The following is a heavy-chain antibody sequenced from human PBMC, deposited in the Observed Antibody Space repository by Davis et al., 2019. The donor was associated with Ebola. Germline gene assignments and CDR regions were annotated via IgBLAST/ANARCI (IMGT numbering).Heavy chain of an antibody. CDR2: VYDSGST. Sequence: MPGGSLRLSCTVSGGSISSYYWSWIRQPPGKGLEWIGFVYDSGSTNYNPSLKSRVIIAVDTSENQFSLKLSSVTAADTAVYYCARGLDYDSHHFDPWGQGTLVTVSS. CDR1: GGSISSYY. D-gene: IGHD3-22*01. V-gene: IGHV4-59*12. CDR3: ARGLDYDSHHFDP. J-gene: IGHJ5*02.